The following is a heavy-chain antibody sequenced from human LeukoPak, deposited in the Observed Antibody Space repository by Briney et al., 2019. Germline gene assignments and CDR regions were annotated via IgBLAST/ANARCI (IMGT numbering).Heavy chain of an antibody. CDR1: GYTFTSYD. Sequence: ASVKVSCKASGYTFTSYDINWVRQATGQGLEWMGWMNPNSGNTGYAQKLQGRVTMTTDTSTSTAYMELRSLRSDDTAVYYCARESVAGNLDYWGQGTLVTVSS. CDR3: ARESVAGNLDY. D-gene: IGHD6-19*01. J-gene: IGHJ4*02. V-gene: IGHV1-8*01. CDR2: MNPNSGNT.